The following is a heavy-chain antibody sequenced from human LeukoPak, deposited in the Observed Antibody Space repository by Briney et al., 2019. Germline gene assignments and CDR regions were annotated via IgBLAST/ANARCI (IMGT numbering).Heavy chain of an antibody. CDR1: GFTVSSNY. D-gene: IGHD5-12*01. CDR3: ARERGYSGYDSFDY. V-gene: IGHV3-66*01. Sequence: PGGSLRLSCAASGFTVSSNYMSWVRQAPGKGLEWVSVIYSGGSTYYADSVKGRFTISRDNAKNSLYLQMNSLRAEDTAVYYCARERGYSGYDSFDYWGQGTLVTVSS. CDR2: IYSGGST. J-gene: IGHJ4*02.